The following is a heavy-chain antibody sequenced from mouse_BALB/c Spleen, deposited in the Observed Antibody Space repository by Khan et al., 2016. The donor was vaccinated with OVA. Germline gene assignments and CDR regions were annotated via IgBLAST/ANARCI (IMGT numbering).Heavy chain of an antibody. Sequence: QLEESGGGLVQPGGSMKLSCAASGFTFSNYWMNWVRQSPEKGLEWVAEIRLKSDDYVTPYAESVQGRFTISRDDTKSIVYLQMNNLIAEDTCIYYCWILLWGQGTTLTVSS. CDR3: WILL. J-gene: IGHJ2*01. CDR2: IRLKSDDYVT. CDR1: GFTFSNYW. V-gene: IGHV6-6*02.